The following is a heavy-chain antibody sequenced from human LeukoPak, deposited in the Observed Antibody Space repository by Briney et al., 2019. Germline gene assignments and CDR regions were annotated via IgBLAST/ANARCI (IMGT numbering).Heavy chain of an antibody. CDR2: IYHAGST. D-gene: IGHD2-2*01. CDR1: GGSISSGLYS. J-gene: IGHJ5*02. Sequence: PSETLSLTCDVSGGSISSGLYSWSWIRQPLGKGLEWIGYIYHAGSTYYNPSLKSRVTISVDTSKNQFSLRLSSVTAADTAVYYCARLQYCSGTSCYWFDPWGQGTLVTVSS. V-gene: IGHV4-30-2*01. CDR3: ARLQYCSGTSCYWFDP.